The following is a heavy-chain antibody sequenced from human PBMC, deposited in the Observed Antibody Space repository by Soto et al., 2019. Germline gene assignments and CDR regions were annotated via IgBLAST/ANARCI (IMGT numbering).Heavy chain of an antibody. V-gene: IGHV3-21*01. CDR3: TRHWLATREFDY. CDR1: GFTFSSYS. D-gene: IGHD1-26*01. CDR2: ISSSSGHI. J-gene: IGHJ4*02. Sequence: PGGSLRLSCAASGFTFSSYSMNWVRQAPGKGLEWVSSISSSSGHIYYADSLKGRFTISRDNAKNSLYLQMNSLRAEGTAVYYCTRHWLATREFDYWGQGTLVTVSS.